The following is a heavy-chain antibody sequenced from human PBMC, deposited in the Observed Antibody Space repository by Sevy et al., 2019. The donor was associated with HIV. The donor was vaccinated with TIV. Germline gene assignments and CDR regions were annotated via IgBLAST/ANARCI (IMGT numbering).Heavy chain of an antibody. J-gene: IGHJ4*02. CDR1: GGSISSYY. V-gene: IGHV4-59*13. CDR2: IYSSGST. Sequence: SETLSLTCTVSGGSISSYYWSWIRQPPGKGLEWVGYIYSSGSTNYNPSLKSRVTISVDTSKNQFSLKLSSVTAADTAVYYCARVGLARYFFDSWDQGNLVTVSS. CDR3: ARVGLARYFFDS.